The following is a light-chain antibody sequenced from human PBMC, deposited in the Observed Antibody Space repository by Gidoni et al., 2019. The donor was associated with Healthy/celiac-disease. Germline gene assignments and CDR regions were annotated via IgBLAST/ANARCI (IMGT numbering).Light chain of an antibody. V-gene: IGLV6-57*01. CDR3: QSYDSSNQGV. CDR2: EDN. CDR1: SGSIASNY. Sequence: NFMLTQPHSVSESPGKTVTLSCTRSSGSIASNYVQWYQQRPGSSPTTVIYEDNQRPPGVPDRFYGSIDSYSNSASLTISGLKTEDEADYYCQSYDSSNQGVFGGGTKLTVL. J-gene: IGLJ3*02.